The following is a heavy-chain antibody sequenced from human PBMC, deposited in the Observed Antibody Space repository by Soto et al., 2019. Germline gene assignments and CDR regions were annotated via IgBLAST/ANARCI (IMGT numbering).Heavy chain of an antibody. CDR1: GFTFSSYS. D-gene: IGHD4-17*01. CDR3: AATTVTTKYFDY. V-gene: IGHV3-21*01. Sequence: EVQLVESGGRLVKPGGSLRLSCAASGFTFSSYSMNWVRQAPGKGLEWVSSISSSSSYIYYADSVKGRFTISRDNAKNSLYLQMNSLRAEDTAVYYCAATTVTTKYFDYWGQGTLVTVSS. CDR2: ISSSSSYI. J-gene: IGHJ4*02.